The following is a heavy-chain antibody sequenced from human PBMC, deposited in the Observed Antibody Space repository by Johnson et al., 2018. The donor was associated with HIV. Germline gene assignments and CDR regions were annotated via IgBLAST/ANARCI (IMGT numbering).Heavy chain of an antibody. Sequence: VQLVESGGGVVQPGRSLRLSCAASGFTFSSYAMHWVRQAPGKGLEWVAVISYDGSNKYSGDSVKGRFTISRDNSKNTLYLEMSSLRVDDTAVYYCAKSQRYFDAFDIWGQGTMVTVSS. CDR1: GFTFSSYA. J-gene: IGHJ3*02. CDR2: ISYDGSNK. CDR3: AKSQRYFDAFDI. D-gene: IGHD1-1*01. V-gene: IGHV3-30*18.